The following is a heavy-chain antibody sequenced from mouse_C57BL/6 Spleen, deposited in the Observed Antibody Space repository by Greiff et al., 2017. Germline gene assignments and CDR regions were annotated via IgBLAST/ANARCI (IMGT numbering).Heavy chain of an antibody. J-gene: IGHJ4*01. V-gene: IGHV10-1*01. Sequence: EVKLEESGGGLVQPKGSLKLSCAASGFSFNTYAMNWVRQAPGKGLEWVARIRSKSNNYATYSAASVKDRFTISRDDSESMLYLQMNNLKTEDTAMYYCVRHGRGSSYGGDYYAMDYWGQGTSVTVSS. D-gene: IGHD1-1*01. CDR1: GFSFNTYA. CDR2: IRSKSNNYAT. CDR3: VRHGRGSSYGGDYYAMDY.